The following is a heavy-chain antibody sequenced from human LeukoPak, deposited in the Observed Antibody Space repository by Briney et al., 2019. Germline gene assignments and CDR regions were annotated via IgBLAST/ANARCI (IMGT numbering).Heavy chain of an antibody. CDR2: IYYSGST. CDR1: GGSISSGTYF. D-gene: IGHD3-22*01. Sequence: SATLSLTCSVSGGSISSGTYFWTWIRQHPGKGLEWIGYIYYSGSTYYNPSLESRVTISVDRSTNQFSLKLSSETAADTGVYYCASGNSGYYYIDYWGQGILVTVSS. V-gene: IGHV4-31*03. CDR3: ASGNSGYYYIDY. J-gene: IGHJ4*02.